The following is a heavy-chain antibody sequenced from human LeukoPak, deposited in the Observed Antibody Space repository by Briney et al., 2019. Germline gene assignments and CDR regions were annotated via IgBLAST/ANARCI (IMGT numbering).Heavy chain of an antibody. CDR1: GFTFSSYT. J-gene: IGHJ4*02. D-gene: IGHD1-1*01. CDR2: IKQDGSEK. V-gene: IGHV3-7*01. Sequence: GGSLRLSCAASGFTFSSYTMSWVRQAPGKGLEWVANIKQDGSEKYYVDSVKGRFTISRDNAKNSLYLQMNSLRAEDTAVYYCARVGWGTYSGDHWGQGTLVTVSS. CDR3: ARVGWGTYSGDH.